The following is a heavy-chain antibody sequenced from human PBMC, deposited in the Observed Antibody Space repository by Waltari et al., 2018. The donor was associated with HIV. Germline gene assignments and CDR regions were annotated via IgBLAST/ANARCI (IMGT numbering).Heavy chain of an antibody. CDR2: IYSGGST. V-gene: IGHV3-53*01. CDR3: AGEPETKRYYDSSGYSL. Sequence: EVQLVESGGGLIQPGGSLRLSCAASGFTVSSNYMSWVRQAPGKGLEWVSVIYSGGSTYYADSVKGRFTISRDNSKNTLYLQMNSLRAEDTAVYYCAGEPETKRYYDSSGYSLWGQGTLVTVSS. D-gene: IGHD3-22*01. J-gene: IGHJ4*02. CDR1: GFTVSSNY.